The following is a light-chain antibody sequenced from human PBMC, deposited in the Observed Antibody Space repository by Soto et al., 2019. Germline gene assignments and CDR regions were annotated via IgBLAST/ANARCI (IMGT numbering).Light chain of an antibody. CDR2: DAS. CDR3: QQRSNWPLRYT. J-gene: IGKJ2*01. V-gene: IGKV3-11*01. Sequence: EIVLTQSPATLSLSPGERATLSCRASQSVSSYLAWYQQKPGQAHRLLIYDASNRATGIPARFSGSVSGTDFTLNISSLEPEDFAVYYCQQRSNWPLRYTFGQGTKLEIK. CDR1: QSVSSY.